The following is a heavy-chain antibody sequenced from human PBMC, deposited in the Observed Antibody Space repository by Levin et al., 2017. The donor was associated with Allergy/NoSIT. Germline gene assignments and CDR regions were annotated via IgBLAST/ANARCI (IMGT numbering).Heavy chain of an antibody. CDR1: GFTFSSYA. J-gene: IGHJ4*02. Sequence: GGSLRLSCAASGFTFSSYAMSWVRQAPGKGLEWVSAISGSGGSTYYADSVKGRFTISRDNSKNTLYLQMNSLRAEDTAVYYCAKSPDKRQYCTGGVCSYFDYWGQGTLVTVSS. CDR3: AKSPDKRQYCTGGVCSYFDY. V-gene: IGHV3-23*01. CDR2: ISGSGGST. D-gene: IGHD2-8*02.